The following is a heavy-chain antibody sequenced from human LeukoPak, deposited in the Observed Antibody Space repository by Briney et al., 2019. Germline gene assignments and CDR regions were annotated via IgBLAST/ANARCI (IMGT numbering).Heavy chain of an antibody. CDR1: VYSISSGYY. Sequence: PSETLSLTCTVSVYSISSGYYWGWIRQPPGKGLEWIGSIYHSGSTYYNPSLKSRVTISVDTSKNQFSLKLSSVTAADTAVYYCASLYGDSPDPFDYWGQGTLVTVSS. J-gene: IGHJ4*02. V-gene: IGHV4-38-2*02. CDR3: ASLYGDSPDPFDY. CDR2: IYHSGST. D-gene: IGHD4-17*01.